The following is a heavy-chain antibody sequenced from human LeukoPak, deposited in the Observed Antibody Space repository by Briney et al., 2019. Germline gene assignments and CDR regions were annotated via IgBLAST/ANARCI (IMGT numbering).Heavy chain of an antibody. V-gene: IGHV1-2*02. Sequence: ASVKVSCKASGGTFSSYAINWVRQAPGQGLEWMGWINPNSGGTNYAQKFQGRVTMTRDTSISTAYMELSRLRSDDTAVYYCARDIGGDCYNPWGQGTLVTVSS. CDR1: GGTFSSYA. D-gene: IGHD2-21*02. J-gene: IGHJ5*02. CDR3: ARDIGGDCYNP. CDR2: INPNSGGT.